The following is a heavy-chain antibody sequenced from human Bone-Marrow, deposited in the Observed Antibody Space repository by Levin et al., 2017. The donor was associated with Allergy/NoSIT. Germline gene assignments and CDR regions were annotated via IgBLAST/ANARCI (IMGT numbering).Heavy chain of an antibody. Sequence: GSLRLSCAVSGGSITSYYWNWIRQSPGKGLEWIGYISYDGSTNYNPSLKSRVTISVDTSKTQFSLRLRSVTVAGTAVYYCARVSTSFDDWDQGTLVIVSS. D-gene: IGHD2-2*01. V-gene: IGHV4-59*01. CDR2: ISYDGST. CDR3: ARVSTSFDD. J-gene: IGHJ4*02. CDR1: GGSITSYY.